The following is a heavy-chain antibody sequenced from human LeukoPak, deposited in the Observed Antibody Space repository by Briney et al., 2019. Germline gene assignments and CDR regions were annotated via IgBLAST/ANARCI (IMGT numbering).Heavy chain of an antibody. D-gene: IGHD2-15*01. V-gene: IGHV1-8*01. CDR2: MNPNSGNT. CDR1: GYTFTSYD. CDR3: ARGLQILGYCSGGSCHDY. J-gene: IGHJ4*02. Sequence: ASVKVSCKASGYTFTSYDINWVRQATGQGLEWMGWMNPNSGNTGYAQKFQGRVTMTRNTSISTAYMELSSLRSEDTAVYYCARGLQILGYCSGGSCHDYWGQGTLVTVSS.